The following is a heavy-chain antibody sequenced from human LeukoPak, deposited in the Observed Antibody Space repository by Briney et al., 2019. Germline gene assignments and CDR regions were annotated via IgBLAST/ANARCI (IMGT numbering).Heavy chain of an antibody. J-gene: IGHJ4*02. CDR1: GFTFSSYG. Sequence: GGSLRLSCAASGFTFSSYGMSWIRQAPGKGLEWVSVISGRGGSTYYADSVKGRFTISRDNAKNSLYLQMNSLRAEDTAVYYCARDYGGSSPFDYWGQGTLVTVSS. V-gene: IGHV3-23*01. D-gene: IGHD4-23*01. CDR2: ISGRGGST. CDR3: ARDYGGSSPFDY.